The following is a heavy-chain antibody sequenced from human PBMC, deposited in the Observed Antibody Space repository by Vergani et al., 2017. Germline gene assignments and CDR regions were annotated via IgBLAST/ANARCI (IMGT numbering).Heavy chain of an antibody. CDR1: GFTFSSYG. Sequence: QVQLVESGGGVVLPGGSLRLSCAASGFTFSSYGMHWVRQAPGKGLEWVAFIRYEGSKKYYADSVKGRFTISRDNSKNTLYLQMNSLRAEDTAVYYCAKDPDVMEESWFDPWGQGTLVTVSS. CDR3: AKDPDVMEESWFDP. V-gene: IGHV3-30*02. J-gene: IGHJ5*02. CDR2: IRYEGSKK. D-gene: IGHD3-16*01.